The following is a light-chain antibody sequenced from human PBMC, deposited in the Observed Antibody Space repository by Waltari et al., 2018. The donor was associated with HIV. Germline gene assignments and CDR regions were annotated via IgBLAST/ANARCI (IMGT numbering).Light chain of an antibody. CDR1: QSVLYSSNNNNY. CDR2: WAS. V-gene: IGKV4-1*01. Sequence: DIVMSQSPEYLAVSLGERATINRRSSQSVLYSSNNNNYLAWFQQKPGQPPKVLIYWASNRVSGVPDRFSGGGSGTDFTLTISSLQAEDVAVYYCQQYYSAPVTFGGGTKVEIK. J-gene: IGKJ4*01. CDR3: QQYYSAPVT.